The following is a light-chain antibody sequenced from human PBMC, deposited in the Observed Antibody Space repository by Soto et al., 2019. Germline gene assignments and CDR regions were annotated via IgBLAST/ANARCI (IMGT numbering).Light chain of an antibody. CDR3: SSYTSGNTLA. V-gene: IGLV2-14*01. CDR1: SSDVGGYNF. Sequence: QSALTQPASVSGSPGQSITISCTGTSSDVGGYNFVSWYQQHPGKAPKLMIYEVTDRPSGVSNRFSGSKSGSTASLTISGLQAEDEADYYCSSYTSGNTLAFGGGTKVTVL. CDR2: EVT. J-gene: IGLJ2*01.